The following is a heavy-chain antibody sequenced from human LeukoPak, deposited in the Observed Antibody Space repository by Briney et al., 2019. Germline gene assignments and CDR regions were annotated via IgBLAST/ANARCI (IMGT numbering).Heavy chain of an antibody. CDR3: ARGRGPRTVSFDY. CDR2: INHGGST. J-gene: IGHJ4*02. CDR1: GGSFSGYY. D-gene: IGHD4-17*01. V-gene: IGHV4-34*01. Sequence: SETLSLTCAVYGGSFSGYYWSWIRQPPGKGLEWIGEINHGGSTNYNPSLKSRVTISVDTSKNQFSLKLSSVTAADTAVYYCARGRGPRTVSFDYWGQGTLVTVSS.